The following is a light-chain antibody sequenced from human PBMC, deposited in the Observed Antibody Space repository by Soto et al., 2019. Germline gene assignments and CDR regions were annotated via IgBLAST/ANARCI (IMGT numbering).Light chain of an antibody. Sequence: EIVLTQSPGTLSLSPGERASLSCRASQSVSSSYLAWYQQKPGQAPRLLISGASSRATGIPDRFSGSGSGTDFTLTISRLEPEDFAVYYCQQYGSSPYTFGQGTKLEIK. CDR3: QQYGSSPYT. CDR2: GAS. CDR1: QSVSSSY. J-gene: IGKJ2*01. V-gene: IGKV3-20*01.